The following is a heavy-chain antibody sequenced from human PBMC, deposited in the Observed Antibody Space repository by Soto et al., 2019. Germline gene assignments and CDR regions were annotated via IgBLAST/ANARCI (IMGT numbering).Heavy chain of an antibody. J-gene: IGHJ4*02. CDR2: LIPIFGTA. D-gene: IGHD4-4*01. CDR3: ARIEGDSYYFEY. Sequence: SVKVSFKAAGGTFSSYALSWVRPAPGQGLEWMGGLIPIFGTANYAHKFQGRVTITADESTSTAYMELSSLRSEYTAVYYCARIEGDSYYFEYGGPGTLVNVSS. V-gene: IGHV1-69*13. CDR1: GGTFSSYA.